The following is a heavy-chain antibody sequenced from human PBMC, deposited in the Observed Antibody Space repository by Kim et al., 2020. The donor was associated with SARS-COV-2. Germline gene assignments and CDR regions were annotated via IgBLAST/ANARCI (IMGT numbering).Heavy chain of an antibody. Sequence: GGSLRLSCAASGITFSSYGMHWVRQAPGKGLEWVAVISYDGSNKNYADSVKGRFTISRDNSKNTLYLQMNSLRDEDTAVYYCAKDLKMGHDSGWYYYYYGMDVWGQETTVTVSS. J-gene: IGHJ6*02. D-gene: IGHD6-19*01. CDR2: ISYDGSNK. CDR3: AKDLKMGHDSGWYYYYYGMDV. CDR1: GITFSSYG. V-gene: IGHV3-30*18.